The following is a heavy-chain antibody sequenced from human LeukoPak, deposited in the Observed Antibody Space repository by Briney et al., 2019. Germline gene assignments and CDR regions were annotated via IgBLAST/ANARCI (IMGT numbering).Heavy chain of an antibody. J-gene: IGHJ4*02. V-gene: IGHV3-7*01. Sequence: GGSLRLSCAASGFTFSSYWMSWVRQAPGKGLEWVANIKQDGSEKYYVDSVKGRFTISRDNAKNSLYLQMNSLRAEDTAVYYCARDGHVLLWFGEPNRLYYFDYGGQGTLVTVSS. CDR1: GFTFSSYW. CDR2: IKQDGSEK. CDR3: ARDGHVLLWFGEPNRLYYFDY. D-gene: IGHD3-10*01.